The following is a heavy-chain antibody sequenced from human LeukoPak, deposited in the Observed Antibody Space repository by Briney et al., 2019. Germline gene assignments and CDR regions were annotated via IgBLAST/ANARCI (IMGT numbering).Heavy chain of an antibody. Sequence: GGSLRLSCTGSGFTFSTYAMSRVRQAPGKGLEWVSVISGSGGSTYYADPVKGRFTISRDNSKNTLYLQMSSLRAEDTAVYYCARDLGYSLGARSPWGQGTLVTVSS. CDR2: ISGSGGST. D-gene: IGHD5-12*01. CDR3: ARDLGYSLGARSP. CDR1: GFTFSTYA. V-gene: IGHV3-23*01. J-gene: IGHJ1*01.